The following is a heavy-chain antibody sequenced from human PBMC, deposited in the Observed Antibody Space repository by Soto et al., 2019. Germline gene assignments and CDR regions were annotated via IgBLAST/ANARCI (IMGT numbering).Heavy chain of an antibody. D-gene: IGHD3-10*01. CDR1: GFTFSSDW. CDR3: AKGVVTMVRGVEYYYYGMDV. J-gene: IGHJ6*02. V-gene: IGHV3-74*01. CDR2: INTDGSAT. Sequence: PGGSLRLSCAASGFTFSSDWLHWVRQAPGEGLVWVSRINTDGSATSYADSVKGRFTISRDNAKNTLYLQMNSLRAEDTAVYYCAKGVVTMVRGVEYYYYGMDVWGQGTTVTVSS.